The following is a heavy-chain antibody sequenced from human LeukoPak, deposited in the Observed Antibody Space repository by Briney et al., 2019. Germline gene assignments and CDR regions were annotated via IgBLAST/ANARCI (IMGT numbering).Heavy chain of an antibody. D-gene: IGHD6-25*01. J-gene: IGHJ3*01. V-gene: IGHV4-59*01. CDR1: GDSISGYY. CDR2: IHYSGST. Sequence: PSETLSLTCTVFGDSISGYYWSWIRQPPGKGLEWIGYIHYSGSTNYNPSLKSRVTISIDTSKKHFSLRLTSVTAADTAVHYCARGGGGIAATPWGQGTMVTVSS. CDR3: ARGGGGIAATP.